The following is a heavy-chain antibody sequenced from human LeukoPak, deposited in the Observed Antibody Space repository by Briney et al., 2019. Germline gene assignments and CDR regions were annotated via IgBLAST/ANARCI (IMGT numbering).Heavy chain of an antibody. V-gene: IGHV3-21*01. CDR2: ISSSSSYI. CDR3: ASIPAGYYDSSGYYY. CDR1: GFTFSSYS. D-gene: IGHD3-22*01. J-gene: IGHJ4*02. Sequence: PGGSLRLSCAASGFTFSSYSMNWVRQAPGKGLEWVSSISSSSSYIYYADSVKGRFTISRDNAKNSLYLQMNSLRAEDTAVYYCASIPAGYYDSSGYYYWGQGTLVTVSS.